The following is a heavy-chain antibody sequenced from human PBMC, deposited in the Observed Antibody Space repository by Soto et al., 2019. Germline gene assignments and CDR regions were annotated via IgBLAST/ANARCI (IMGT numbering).Heavy chain of an antibody. CDR2: ISSSSSYT. Sequence: GGSLRLSCAAAGCTFSDYYMSWIRQAPGKGLEWVSYISSSSSYTNYADSVKGRFTISRDNAKNSLYLQMNSLRAEDTAVYYCAKDYGTSPAYWGQGTLVTVAS. CDR3: AKDYGTSPAY. J-gene: IGHJ4*02. D-gene: IGHD4-17*01. V-gene: IGHV3-11*06. CDR1: GCTFSDYY.